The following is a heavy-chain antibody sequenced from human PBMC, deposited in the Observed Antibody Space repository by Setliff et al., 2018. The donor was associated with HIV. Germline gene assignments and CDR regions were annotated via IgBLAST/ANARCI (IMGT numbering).Heavy chain of an antibody. CDR2: INHSGKT. Sequence: PSETLSLTCAVYGVYGVYRDQYSWSWIRQPPGEGLEWIGEINHSGKTNYNPSLKSRVTISVDTSKNQFSLKVTSVTAADTAVYYCVTSSSWSSRLNFWGQGMLVTVSS. CDR3: VTSSSWSSRLNF. CDR1: GVYRDQYS. D-gene: IGHD6-13*01. J-gene: IGHJ4*02. V-gene: IGHV4-34*01.